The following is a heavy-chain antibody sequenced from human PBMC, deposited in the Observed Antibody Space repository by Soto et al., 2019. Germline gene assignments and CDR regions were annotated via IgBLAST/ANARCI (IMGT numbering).Heavy chain of an antibody. V-gene: IGHV4-31*03. CDR2: IYYSGST. J-gene: IGHJ4*02. Sequence: PSETLSLTCTVSGGSISSGGYYWSWIRQHPGKGLEWIGYIYYSGSTYYNPSLKSRVTISVDTSKNQFSLKLSSVTAADTAVYYCARDRGSEQQLVYPGNYFGYWGQETLVTVSS. D-gene: IGHD6-13*01. CDR1: GGSISSGGYY. CDR3: ARDRGSEQQLVYPGNYFGY.